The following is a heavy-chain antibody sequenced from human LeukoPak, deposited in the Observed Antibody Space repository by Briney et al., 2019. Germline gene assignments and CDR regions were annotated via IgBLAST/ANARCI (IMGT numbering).Heavy chain of an antibody. CDR3: AREVGDPAYYYGMDV. J-gene: IGHJ6*02. D-gene: IGHD3-10*01. Sequence: ASETLSLTCSVSGGSVTSGIYHWGWIRQSPGKGLEWIGSVYFDGGTHYNPSLQSRVTISIDTSKNQFSLRLSSVTAADTAVYYCAREVGDPAYYYGMDVWGQGTTVTVSS. CDR2: VYFDGGT. V-gene: IGHV4-39*07. CDR1: GGSVTSGIYH.